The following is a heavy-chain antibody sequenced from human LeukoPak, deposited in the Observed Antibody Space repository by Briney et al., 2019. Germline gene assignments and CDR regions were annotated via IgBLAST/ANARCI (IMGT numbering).Heavy chain of an antibody. CDR3: ARDYTRPRIFLDY. Sequence: PWGSLRLSCAASGFTFSSYAMSWVRQAPGKGLEWVAVISYDGSNKYYADSVKGRFTISRDNSKNTLYLQMNSLRAEDTAVYYCARDYTRPRIFLDYWGQGTLVTVSS. CDR2: ISYDGSNK. V-gene: IGHV3-30-3*01. CDR1: GFTFSSYA. D-gene: IGHD2-15*01. J-gene: IGHJ4*02.